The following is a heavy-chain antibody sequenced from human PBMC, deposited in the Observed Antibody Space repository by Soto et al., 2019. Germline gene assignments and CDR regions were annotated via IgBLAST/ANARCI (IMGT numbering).Heavy chain of an antibody. CDR3: ARGSSSYGFSSGGGMDV. J-gene: IGHJ6*02. Sequence: GTLRRACSASGFTFSSYSMNGVRQAAGKGLEWVSSISSSSSYIYYADSVKGRFTISRDNAKNSLYLQMNSLRAEDTAVYYCARGSSSYGFSSGGGMDVWGQGTTVTVYS. CDR2: ISSSSSYI. V-gene: IGHV3-21*01. CDR1: GFTFSSYS. D-gene: IGHD5-18*01.